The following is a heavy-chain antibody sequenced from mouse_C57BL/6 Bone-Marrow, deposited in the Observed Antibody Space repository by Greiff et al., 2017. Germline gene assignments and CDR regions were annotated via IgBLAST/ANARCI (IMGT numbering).Heavy chain of an antibody. CDR3: ASHYYGSSCFDY. Sequence: VQLKESGPGLGKPSQSLSLTCSVIGSSISRGYYLNWIRQFPGNKLEWIGYISYDGRNNFNPALKNGISITRDTSKNQFFLKLNSVTTKDTATNYCASHYYGSSCFDYWGQGTTLTVSS. V-gene: IGHV3-6*01. CDR2: ISYDGRN. D-gene: IGHD1-1*01. CDR1: GSSISRGYY. J-gene: IGHJ2*01.